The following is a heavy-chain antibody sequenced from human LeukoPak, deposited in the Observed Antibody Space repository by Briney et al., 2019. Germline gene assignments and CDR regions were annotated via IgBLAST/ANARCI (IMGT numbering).Heavy chain of an antibody. CDR3: ARDRDPSQWLVYDY. CDR2: IIPIFGTA. D-gene: IGHD6-19*01. Sequence: VKVSCQASGGPFSSYAISWVRPAPGQGREWMGGIIPIFGTANYAQKFQGRVTITADESTSTAYVELSSLRSEDTAVYYCARDRDPSQWLVYDYWGQGTLVTVSS. CDR1: GGPFSSYA. V-gene: IGHV1-69*01. J-gene: IGHJ4*02.